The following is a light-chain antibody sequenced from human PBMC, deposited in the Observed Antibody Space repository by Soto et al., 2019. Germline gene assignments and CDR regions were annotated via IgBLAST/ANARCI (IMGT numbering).Light chain of an antibody. CDR1: SSDIGIYDY. V-gene: IGLV2-14*01. J-gene: IGLJ1*01. Sequence: QSALTQPASVSGSPGQSITISCTGTSSDIGIYDYVSWFQQHPGKGPKLMIYEVTYRPSGVSTRFSGSKSGNTASLTISGLQADVEADYYCSSYTSSSTLVFGTGTKLTVL. CDR3: SSYTSSSTLV. CDR2: EVT.